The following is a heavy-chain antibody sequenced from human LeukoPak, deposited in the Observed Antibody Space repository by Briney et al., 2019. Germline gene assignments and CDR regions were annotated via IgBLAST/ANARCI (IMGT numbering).Heavy chain of an antibody. D-gene: IGHD2-21*02. CDR2: INPSSGGT. J-gene: IGHJ4*02. V-gene: IGHV1-2*02. Sequence: ASVKVSCKASGYTFTGYYMHWVRQAPGQGLEWVGWINPSSGGTNYAQEFQGRVTMTRDTSISTAYMELSRLRSDDTAVYYCARGYCGGDCYFFDYWGQGTLVTVSS. CDR1: GYTFTGYY. CDR3: ARGYCGGDCYFFDY.